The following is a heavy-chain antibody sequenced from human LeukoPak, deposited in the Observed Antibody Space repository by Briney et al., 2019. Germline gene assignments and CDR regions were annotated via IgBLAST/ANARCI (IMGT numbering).Heavy chain of an antibody. Sequence: ASVKVSCKASGYTFTGYYIHWVRQAPGQGLEGMGWINPNSGDTNYAQKFQGRVTMTRDTSISTAYMELSSLKSDDTAVYYCARAKWESSTTCYGAWGQGTLVTVSS. J-gene: IGHJ5*02. CDR1: GYTFTGYY. D-gene: IGHD2-2*01. CDR2: INPNSGDT. V-gene: IGHV1-2*02. CDR3: ARAKWESSTTCYGA.